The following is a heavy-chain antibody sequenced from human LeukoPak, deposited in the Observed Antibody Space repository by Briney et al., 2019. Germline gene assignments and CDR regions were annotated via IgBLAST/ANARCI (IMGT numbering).Heavy chain of an antibody. V-gene: IGHV3-21*01. J-gene: IGHJ4*02. CDR2: ISSSRRYI. Sequence: GGSLRLSCTASGFTLTYYTMTWVRQPPGKGLEWVSSISSSRRYIYYADSVKGRFTISRDNTKNSLYLQMNTLRAEDTAVYFCARDLRLEDVEMATMMDFWGQGTLVTVSS. CDR3: ARDLRLEDVEMATMMDF. CDR1: GFTLTYYT. D-gene: IGHD5-24*01.